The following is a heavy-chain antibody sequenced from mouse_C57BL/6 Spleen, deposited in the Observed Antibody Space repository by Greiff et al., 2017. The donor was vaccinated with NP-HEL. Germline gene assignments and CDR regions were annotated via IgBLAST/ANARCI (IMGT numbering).Heavy chain of an antibody. D-gene: IGHD1-1*01. V-gene: IGHV14-1*01. CDR2: IDPEDGDT. J-gene: IGHJ1*03. CDR3: LYYGSSYWYFDV. CDR1: GFNIKDYY. Sequence: VQLKQSGAELVRPGASVKLSCTASGFNIKDYYMHWVKQRPEQGLEWIGRIDPEDGDTEYAPKFQGKATMTADTSSNTAYLQLSSLTSEDTAVYYCLYYGSSYWYFDVWGTGTTVTVSS.